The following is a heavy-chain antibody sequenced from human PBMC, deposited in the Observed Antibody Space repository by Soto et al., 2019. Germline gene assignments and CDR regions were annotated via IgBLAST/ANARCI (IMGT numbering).Heavy chain of an antibody. J-gene: IGHJ5*02. D-gene: IGHD5-18*01. Sequence: PSETLSLTCIVSGGSISGYYWSWIRQPAGKELEWIGRIYSDGTTNYNPSLKGRGTMSVDTSKKQISLKLTSVTAADTAMYYCARDRGYRSGSFGSWGQEVLVTVSS. CDR2: IYSDGTT. V-gene: IGHV4-4*07. CDR3: ARDRGYRSGSFGS. CDR1: GGSISGYY.